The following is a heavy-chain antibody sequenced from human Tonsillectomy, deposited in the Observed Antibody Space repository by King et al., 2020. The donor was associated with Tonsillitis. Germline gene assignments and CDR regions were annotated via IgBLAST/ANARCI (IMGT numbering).Heavy chain of an antibody. Sequence: QLVQSGGGLVKPGGSLRLSCAASGFSFSGHAMNWVRQTPGKGLEWVSSITYSSSYIYYADSVKGRFTISRDNAKDSLYLQMNSLRAEDTAVYFCARGLLYYYDTTGYYYFDYWGQGTLVTVSS. V-gene: IGHV3-21*01. CDR1: GFSFSGHA. CDR3: ARGLLYYYDTTGYYYFDY. D-gene: IGHD3-22*01. CDR2: ITYSSSYI. J-gene: IGHJ4*02.